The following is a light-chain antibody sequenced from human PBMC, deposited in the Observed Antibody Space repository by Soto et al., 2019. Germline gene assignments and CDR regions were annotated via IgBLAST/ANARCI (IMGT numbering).Light chain of an antibody. Sequence: QSALTQPASVSGSPGQSIAISCTGTSSDIGAYDRVSWYQHHPGKAPKLIISEVNNRPSGVSTRFSGSKSDCTASLTISGLRAEDEADYYCCSYTNSDTRVFGTGTKVTVL. CDR1: SSDIGAYDR. CDR3: CSYTNSDTRV. V-gene: IGLV2-14*01. J-gene: IGLJ1*01. CDR2: EVN.